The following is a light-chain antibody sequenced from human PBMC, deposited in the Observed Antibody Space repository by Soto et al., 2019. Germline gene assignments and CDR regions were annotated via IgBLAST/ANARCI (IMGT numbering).Light chain of an antibody. J-gene: IGKJ1*01. CDR3: QQYNSYST. V-gene: IGKV1-5*01. CDR2: DAS. CDR1: QSISTR. Sequence: DIQVTQSPSTLSSSFVDRVTITCRASQSISTRLAWYQQKPGKAPKLLIYDASSLESGVPSRFSGSASGTEFTLTISSLQPDDFATYYCQQYNSYSTFG.